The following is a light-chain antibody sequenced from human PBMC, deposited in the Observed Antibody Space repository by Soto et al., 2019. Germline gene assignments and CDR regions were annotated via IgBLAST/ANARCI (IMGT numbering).Light chain of an antibody. J-gene: IGLJ2*01. Sequence: QSVLTQPPSASGTPGQRVTISCSGSTSNIGSKYVYWYQQLPGTAPKPLIYSDNVRPSGVPDRFSGSKSDTSASLAISGLRSEDEADYFCAAWDDSLSGVVFGGGTKVTVL. CDR2: SDN. V-gene: IGLV1-47*01. CDR3: AAWDDSLSGVV. CDR1: TSNIGSKY.